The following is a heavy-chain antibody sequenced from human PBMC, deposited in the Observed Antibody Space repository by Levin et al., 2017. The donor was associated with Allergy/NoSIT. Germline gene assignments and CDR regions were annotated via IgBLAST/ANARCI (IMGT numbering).Heavy chain of an antibody. V-gene: IGHV4-59*08. CDR3: ARHSGRGSRGYYFPY. CDR1: GVSISIYY. CDR2: IYDSGST. D-gene: IGHD3-22*01. J-gene: IGHJ4*01. Sequence: SQTLSLTCAVSGVSISIYYWSWIRQPPGKGLEWIGYIYDSGSTNYNPSLNSRVTISADTSKNQFSLKLNSVTAADTAVYYCARHSGRGSRGYYFPYWGHGTPVTVSS.